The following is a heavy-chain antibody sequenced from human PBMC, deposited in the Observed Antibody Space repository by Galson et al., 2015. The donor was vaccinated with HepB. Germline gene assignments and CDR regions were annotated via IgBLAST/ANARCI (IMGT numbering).Heavy chain of an antibody. D-gene: IGHD2-2*02. CDR1: GFTFSSYS. J-gene: IGHJ4*02. Sequence: SLRLSCAASGFTFSSYSMNWVRQAPGKGLEWVSYISSSSSTIYYADSVKGRFTISRDNAKNSLYLQMNSLRDEDTAVYYCARERLGPAAIEYFDYWGQGTLVTVSS. CDR3: ARERLGPAAIEYFDY. CDR2: ISSSSSTI. V-gene: IGHV3-48*02.